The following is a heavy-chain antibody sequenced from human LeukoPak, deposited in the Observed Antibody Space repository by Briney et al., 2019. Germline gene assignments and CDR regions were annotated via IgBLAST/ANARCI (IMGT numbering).Heavy chain of an antibody. CDR1: GFTFDNYA. J-gene: IGHJ3*02. V-gene: IGHV3-9*03. CDR2: INWSGGNI. CDR3: TRDRSGSYIGGSFHI. D-gene: IGHD1-26*01. Sequence: PGRSPRLSCAASGFTFDNYAMHWVRQAPGKGLEWVSGINWSGGNIGYADSVKGRFTISRDNAKNSLYLQMNSLRVDDMAFYYCTRDRSGSYIGGSFHIWGQGTMVTVSS.